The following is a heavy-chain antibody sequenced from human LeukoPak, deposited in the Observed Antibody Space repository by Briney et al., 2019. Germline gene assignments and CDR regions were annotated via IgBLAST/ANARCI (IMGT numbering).Heavy chain of an antibody. CDR3: ASSYDWNFGFDS. Sequence: SQTLSLTCTVSGDSISSGDYYWSWIRQPAGKGLEWIGRISSSGSTNYNPSLKSRVTISVDTSRNQFSLKLSSVTAADTAVYYCASSYDWNFGFDSWGQGTLVTVSS. CDR1: GDSISSGDYY. D-gene: IGHD1-7*01. CDR2: ISSSGST. J-gene: IGHJ4*02. V-gene: IGHV4-61*02.